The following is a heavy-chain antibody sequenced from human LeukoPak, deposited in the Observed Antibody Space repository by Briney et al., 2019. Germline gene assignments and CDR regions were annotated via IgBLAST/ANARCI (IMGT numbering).Heavy chain of an antibody. CDR3: AREAPSYGGTYYYYMDV. D-gene: IGHD4-23*01. CDR1: GGSISSNSYY. Sequence: PSETLSLTCAVSGGSISSNSYYWGWIRQPPGKGLEWIGSIYYSGSTYYNPSLKSRVTISVDTSKNQFSLKLSSVTAADTAVYYCAREAPSYGGTYYYYMDVWGKGTTVTISS. V-gene: IGHV4-39*07. J-gene: IGHJ6*03. CDR2: IYYSGST.